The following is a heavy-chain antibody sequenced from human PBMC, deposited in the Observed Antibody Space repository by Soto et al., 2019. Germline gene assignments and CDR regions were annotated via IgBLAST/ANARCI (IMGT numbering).Heavy chain of an antibody. Sequence: PGGSLRLSCAAPGFSFSSYWMHWVRQAPGKGLVWVSRINSGGSSTSYADSVKGRFTISRDNAKNTLYLQMNSLRAEDTAVYYCARPGGCSGGSCYNWFDPWGQGTLVTVSS. V-gene: IGHV3-74*01. CDR3: ARPGGCSGGSCYNWFDP. CDR1: GFSFSSYW. D-gene: IGHD2-15*01. J-gene: IGHJ5*02. CDR2: INSGGSST.